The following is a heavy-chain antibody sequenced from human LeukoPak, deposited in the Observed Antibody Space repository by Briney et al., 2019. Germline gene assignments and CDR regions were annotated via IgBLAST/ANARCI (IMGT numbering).Heavy chain of an antibody. Sequence: GGSLRLSCAASGFTFSSYAMTWVRQAPGKGLEWVSAISAVGGKTYYADSVKGRFSISRDDSKNTLYLQMNSLRAEDTAVYYCAKDEVGVDAVGYWGQGTLVTVSS. CDR3: AKDEVGVDAVGY. CDR2: ISAVGGKT. V-gene: IGHV3-23*01. D-gene: IGHD3-3*01. CDR1: GFTFSSYA. J-gene: IGHJ4*02.